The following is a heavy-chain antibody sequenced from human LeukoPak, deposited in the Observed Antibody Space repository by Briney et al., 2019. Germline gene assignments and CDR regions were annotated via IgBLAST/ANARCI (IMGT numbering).Heavy chain of an antibody. CDR1: GGSICAYY. Sequence: PSETLSLTCSVSGGSICAYYWSWMRQPPGQELEWIVYIYDSGSTNYNPGLKSRVTISVDTSKDLCSLKLSFVSAADTDVYYCARVAFGRGFVYWGQGTRVSVP. CDR3: ARVAFGRGFVY. V-gene: IGHV4-59*01. J-gene: IGHJ4*02. CDR2: IYDSGST. D-gene: IGHD3-16*01.